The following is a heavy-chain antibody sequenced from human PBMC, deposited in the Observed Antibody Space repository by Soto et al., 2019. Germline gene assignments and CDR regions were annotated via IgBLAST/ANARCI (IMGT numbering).Heavy chain of an antibody. D-gene: IGHD3-9*01. J-gene: IGHJ5*02. CDR1: GGSISSSSYY. CDR3: ARGRTYYDILTGYRGRGFDP. V-gene: IGHV4-39*01. Sequence: SETLSLTCTVSGGSISSSSYYWGWIRQPPGKGLEWIGSIYYSGSTYYNPSLKSRVTISVDTSKNQFSLKLSSVTAADTAVYYCARGRTYYDILTGYRGRGFDPWGQGTLVTVSS. CDR2: IYYSGST.